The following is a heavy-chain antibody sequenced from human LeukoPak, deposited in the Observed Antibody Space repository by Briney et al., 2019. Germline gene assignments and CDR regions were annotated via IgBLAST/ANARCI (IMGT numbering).Heavy chain of an antibody. CDR3: SHSGSMTISETSFDY. Sequence: SGPTLVKPTQTLTLTCTFSGFSLSSSGVGVGWIRQPPGKALEWLALIYWNDDKRYSPSLKSRLTITKDTSKNQVVLTMTNMDPVDTATYYCSHSGSMTISETSFDYWGQGTLVTVSS. CDR1: GFSLSSSGVG. D-gene: IGHD3-3*01. CDR2: IYWNDDK. V-gene: IGHV2-5*01. J-gene: IGHJ4*02.